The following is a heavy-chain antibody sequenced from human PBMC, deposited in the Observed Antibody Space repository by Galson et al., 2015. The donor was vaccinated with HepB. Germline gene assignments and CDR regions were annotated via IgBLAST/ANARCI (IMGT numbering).Heavy chain of an antibody. J-gene: IGHJ4*02. V-gene: IGHV3-74*01. CDR3: IRSTSCYYGLFDY. CDR1: GFTYGSHW. CDR2: INRDGSTT. D-gene: IGHD3-10*01. Sequence: SLRLSCAAPGFTYGSHWMHWVRQAPGKGLVWVSRINRDGSTTNYADSVKGRFTISRDNAKHTLYLQRNSLRAEDTAVYYCIRSTSCYYGLFDYWGQGTLVTVSS.